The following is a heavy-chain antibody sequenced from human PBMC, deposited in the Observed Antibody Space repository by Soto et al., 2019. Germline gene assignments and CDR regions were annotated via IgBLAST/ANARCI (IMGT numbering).Heavy chain of an antibody. J-gene: IGHJ4*02. D-gene: IGHD6-25*01. Sequence: GAPVKTSSRAPGPHFTGYNRHWVRQAPGQGLEWMGWINPNSGGTNYAQKFQGWVTMTRDTSISTAYMELSRLRSDDTAVYYCARGGGAWGSSATPYYFDYWGQGTLVTVSS. CDR3: ARGGGAWGSSATPYYFDY. CDR2: INPNSGGT. V-gene: IGHV1-2*04. CDR1: GPHFTGYN.